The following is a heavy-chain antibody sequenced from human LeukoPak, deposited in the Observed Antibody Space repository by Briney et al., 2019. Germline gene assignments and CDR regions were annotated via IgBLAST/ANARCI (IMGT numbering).Heavy chain of an antibody. V-gene: IGHV4-34*01. CDR1: GGSFSGYY. D-gene: IGHD5-18*01. Sequence: SSETLSLTCAVYGGSFSGYYWSWIRQPPGKGLEWIGEINHSGSTNYNPSLKSRVTISVDTSKNQFSLKLSSVTAADTAVYYCAREVQLWYLAGAFDIWGQGTMVTVSS. J-gene: IGHJ3*02. CDR2: INHSGST. CDR3: AREVQLWYLAGAFDI.